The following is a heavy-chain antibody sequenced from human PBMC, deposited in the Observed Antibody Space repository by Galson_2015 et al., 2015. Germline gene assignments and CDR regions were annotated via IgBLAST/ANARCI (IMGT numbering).Heavy chain of an antibody. CDR3: TKAISQLKRPDSGFDP. J-gene: IGHJ5*02. Sequence: SLRLSCAASGFTFGDYAMSWFRQAPGKGLEWVGFIRSKAYGGTTEYAASVNGRFTISRDDSKSIAYLQMNSLKTEDTAVYYCTKAISQLKRPDSGFDPWGQGTLVTVSS. V-gene: IGHV3-49*03. CDR1: GFTFGDYA. D-gene: IGHD1-1*01. CDR2: IRSKAYGGTT.